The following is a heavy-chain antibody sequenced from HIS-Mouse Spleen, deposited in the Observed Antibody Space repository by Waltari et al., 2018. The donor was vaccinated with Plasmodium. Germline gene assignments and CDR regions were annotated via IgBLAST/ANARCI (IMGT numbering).Heavy chain of an antibody. Sequence: QVQLVESGGGVVQPGRSLRLSCAASGFIFSSYGMHWVRRAPGKGLEWGDVISYDGSNKYYGDSVKGRLTIFRDNSKNTLYLQMNSLRAEDTAVYYCAKDRRSSSWYVDYWGQGTLVTVSS. CDR2: ISYDGSNK. V-gene: IGHV3-30*18. CDR1: GFIFSSYG. J-gene: IGHJ4*02. D-gene: IGHD6-13*01. CDR3: AKDRRSSSWYVDY.